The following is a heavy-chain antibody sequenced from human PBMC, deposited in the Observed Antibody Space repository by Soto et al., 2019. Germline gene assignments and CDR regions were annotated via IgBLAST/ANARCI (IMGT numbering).Heavy chain of an antibody. D-gene: IGHD2-15*01. CDR3: ARALYCSGGSCYFDY. J-gene: IGHJ4*02. Sequence: QVQLVQSGAEVVKPGASVRVSCKTSGHTFTSYGFTWVRQAPGQGLEWMGWISAYNGNTNYAQKFQGRVTMTPDTSTSTAYMELRSLRSDDTAVYYCARALYCSGGSCYFDYWGQGTLVTVSS. V-gene: IGHV1-18*01. CDR2: ISAYNGNT. CDR1: GHTFTSYG.